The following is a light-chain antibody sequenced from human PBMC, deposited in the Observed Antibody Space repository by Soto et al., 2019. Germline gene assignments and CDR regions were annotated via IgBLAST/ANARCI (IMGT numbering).Light chain of an antibody. CDR3: QLRSNWPPTWT. CDR2: DAS. Sequence: EIVLTQSPATLSLSPGERATLSCRASQSISSYLAWYQHKPGQAPRLLIYDASTRAAGIPARFSGSGSGTDFPLTIRSLEPEDFAVYFCQLRSNWPPTWTFGQGTKVEVK. CDR1: QSISSY. J-gene: IGKJ1*01. V-gene: IGKV3-11*01.